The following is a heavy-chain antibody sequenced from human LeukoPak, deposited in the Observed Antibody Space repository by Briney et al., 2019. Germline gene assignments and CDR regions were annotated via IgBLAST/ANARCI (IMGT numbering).Heavy chain of an antibody. CDR2: IRGSGGST. V-gene: IGHV3-23*01. CDR3: AKSSSWAGTVYFDY. Sequence: GGSLRLSCAASGFTFSSYAMSWVRQAPGKGLEWVSAIRGSGGSTYYADSVKGRFTISRDNSKNTLYLQMNSLRAEDTAVYYCAKSSSWAGTVYFDYWGQGTLVTVSS. J-gene: IGHJ4*02. D-gene: IGHD6-13*01. CDR1: GFTFSSYA.